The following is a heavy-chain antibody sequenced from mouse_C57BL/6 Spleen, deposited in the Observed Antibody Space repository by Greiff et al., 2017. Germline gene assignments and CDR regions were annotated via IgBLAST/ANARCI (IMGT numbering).Heavy chain of an antibody. Sequence: QVQLQQPGAELVKPGASVKLSCKASGYTFTSYWMHWVKQRPGQGLEWIGMIHPNSGSTNYNEKFKSKATLTVDKSSSTAYMQLSSLTSEDSAVXYCARSDYYYGSSYDYWGQGTTLTVSS. V-gene: IGHV1-64*01. J-gene: IGHJ2*01. D-gene: IGHD1-1*01. CDR1: GYTFTSYW. CDR3: ARSDYYYGSSYDY. CDR2: IHPNSGST.